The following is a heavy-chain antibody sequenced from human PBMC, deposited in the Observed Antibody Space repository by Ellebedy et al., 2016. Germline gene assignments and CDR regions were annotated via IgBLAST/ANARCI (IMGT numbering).Heavy chain of an antibody. J-gene: IGHJ4*02. D-gene: IGHD3-3*01. Sequence: GESLKISCAASGFTFSNYAMHWVRQAPGKGLEWVAFISSDGSNEQYADSVKGRFTISRDTFKNTLYVYLQMNSLRIDDTAVYYCARSILREVLIGAYWGQGTLVTVSS. CDR3: ARSILREVLIGAY. CDR1: GFTFSNYA. V-gene: IGHV3-30*04. CDR2: ISSDGSNE.